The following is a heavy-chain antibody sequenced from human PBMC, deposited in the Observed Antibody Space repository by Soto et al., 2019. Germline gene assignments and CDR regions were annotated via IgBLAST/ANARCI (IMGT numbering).Heavy chain of an antibody. Sequence: PSETLSLTCAVYSAAFSGYYWSWIRQSPGKGLEWIGEIYHGLSIVYNPSLESRVTISGDSSKNQCSLNLSSVTAADTAVYYCARHGGYYFDYWGQGALVTVSS. CDR3: ARHGGYYFDY. V-gene: IGHV4-34*01. CDR1: SAAFSGYY. J-gene: IGHJ4*02. CDR2: IYHGLSI. D-gene: IGHD3-16*01.